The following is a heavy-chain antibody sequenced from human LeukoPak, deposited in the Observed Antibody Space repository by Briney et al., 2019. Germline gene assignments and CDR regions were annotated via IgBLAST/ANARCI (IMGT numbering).Heavy chain of an antibody. V-gene: IGHV3-48*03. CDR2: ISSSGSTI. CDR1: GFTFSSYE. J-gene: IGHJ6*03. CDR3: ARGNLAAAEFATFYYYYYMDV. Sequence: QPGGSLRLSCAASGFTFSSYEMNWVRQAPGKGLEWVSYISSSGSTIYYADSVKGRFTISRDNAKNSLYLQMNSLRAEDTAVYYCARGNLAAAEFATFYYYYYMDVWGKGTTVTISS. D-gene: IGHD6-13*01.